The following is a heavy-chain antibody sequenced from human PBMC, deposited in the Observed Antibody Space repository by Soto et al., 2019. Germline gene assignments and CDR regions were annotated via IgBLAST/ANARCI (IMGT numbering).Heavy chain of an antibody. Sequence: SVKVSCKASGGTFSSYAISWVRQAPGQGLEWMGGIIPIFGTANYAQKFQGRVTITADESTSTAYMELSSLRSEDTAVYYCARVPAPGYYYYGMDVWGQGTTVTVSS. J-gene: IGHJ6*02. CDR1: GGTFSSYA. V-gene: IGHV1-69*13. CDR2: IIPIFGTA. CDR3: ARVPAPGYYYYGMDV.